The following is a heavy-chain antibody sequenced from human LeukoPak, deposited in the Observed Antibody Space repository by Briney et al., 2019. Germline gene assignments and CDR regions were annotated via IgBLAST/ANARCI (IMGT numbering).Heavy chain of an antibody. D-gene: IGHD2-2*01. V-gene: IGHV3-30*02. Sequence: GGSLKLSCAASGFTFSSYGMHWVRQAPGKGLEWVAFIRYDGSNKYYADSVKGRFTISRDNSKNTLYLQMNSLRAEDTAVYYCAKVVNGGYARDAFDIWGQGTMVTVSS. J-gene: IGHJ3*02. CDR2: IRYDGSNK. CDR1: GFTFSSYG. CDR3: AKVVNGGYARDAFDI.